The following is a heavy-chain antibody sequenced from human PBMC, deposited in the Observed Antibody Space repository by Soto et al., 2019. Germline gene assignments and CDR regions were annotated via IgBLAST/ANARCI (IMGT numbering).Heavy chain of an antibody. CDR2: MNLNSGNT. V-gene: IGHV1-8*01. CDR3: ARGSSGSVRY. Sequence: HVQLVQSGAEVRKPGASGTVSCKASGYTFTSYDINWVRQATGQELEWMGWMNLNSGNTGYAQKSQVRVTITRNTYISTDYMELSSLRFEDTAVYYCARGSSGSVRYWGQGTLVTVSS. D-gene: IGHD3-22*01. J-gene: IGHJ4*02. CDR1: GYTFTSYD.